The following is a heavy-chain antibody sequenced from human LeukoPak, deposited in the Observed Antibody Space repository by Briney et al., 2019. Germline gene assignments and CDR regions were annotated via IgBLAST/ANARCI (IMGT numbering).Heavy chain of an antibody. CDR1: GFTFSSYG. CDR3: AKDGDIVVVPAAMEAFYFDY. J-gene: IGHJ4*02. V-gene: IGHV3-30*02. D-gene: IGHD2-2*01. Sequence: GGSLRLSSAASGFTFSSYGMHWVRQAPGKGLEWVAFIRYDGSNKYYADSVKGRFTISRDNSKNTLYLQMNSLRAEDTAVYYCAKDGDIVVVPAAMEAFYFDYWGQGTLVTVSS. CDR2: IRYDGSNK.